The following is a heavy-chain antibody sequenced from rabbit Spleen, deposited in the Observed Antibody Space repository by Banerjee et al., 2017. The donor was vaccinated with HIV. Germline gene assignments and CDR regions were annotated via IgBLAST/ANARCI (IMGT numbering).Heavy chain of an antibody. D-gene: IGHD2-1*01. J-gene: IGHJ4*01. CDR2: IDTGSSGFT. CDR1: GVSFSGNSY. CDR3: ARGSAAMTMVITGFYFNL. V-gene: IGHV1S40*01. Sequence: QSLEESGGDLVKPGASLTLTCIASGVSFSGNSYMCWVRQAPGKGLEWIVCIDTGSSGFTYSATWAKGRFTCSKTSSTTVTLQMTSLTVADTATYFCARGSAAMTMVITGFYFNLWGPGTLVTVS.